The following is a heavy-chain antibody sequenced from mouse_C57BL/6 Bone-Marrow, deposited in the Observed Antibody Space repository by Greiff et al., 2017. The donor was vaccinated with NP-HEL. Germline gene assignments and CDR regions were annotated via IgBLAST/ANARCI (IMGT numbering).Heavy chain of an antibody. CDR1: GFNIKNTY. V-gene: IGHV14-3*01. CDR3: ASHKTGTGDYYAMDY. D-gene: IGHD4-1*01. CDR2: IDPANGNT. J-gene: IGHJ4*01. Sequence: EVMLVESVAELVRPGASVKLSCTASGFNIKNTYMHWVKQRPEQGLEWIGRIDPANGNTKYAPKFQGKATITADTSSNTAYLQLSSLTSEDTAIYYCASHKTGTGDYYAMDYWGQGTSVTVSS.